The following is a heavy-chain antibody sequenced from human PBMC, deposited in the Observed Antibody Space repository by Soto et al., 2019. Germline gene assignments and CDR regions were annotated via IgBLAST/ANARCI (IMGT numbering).Heavy chain of an antibody. D-gene: IGHD2-2*01. CDR2: IYHSGST. CDR1: GGSISSGGYS. Sequence: QLQLQESGSGLVKPSQTLSLTCAVSGGSISSGGYSWSWIRQPPGKGLEWIGYIYHSGSTYYNPSLKSRVTISVDSSKNPFALKLSSVTAADTAVYYCARGPPLEPADRGFGMDVWGHGTTVAVSS. J-gene: IGHJ6*02. V-gene: IGHV4-30-2*01. CDR3: ARGPPLEPADRGFGMDV.